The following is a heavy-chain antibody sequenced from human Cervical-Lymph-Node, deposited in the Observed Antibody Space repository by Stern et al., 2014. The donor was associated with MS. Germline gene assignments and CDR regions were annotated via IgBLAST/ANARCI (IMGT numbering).Heavy chain of an antibody. V-gene: IGHV1-69*01. Sequence: MQLVESGAEVKKPGSSVKVSCKASGDTFSNLDISWVRQAPGHGPEWLGGITPLFGTANYAQMVQGRVTFTADESTSTIYMELSSLTSDDTAVYYCARHQGGIAAYWGQGTPVTVSS. CDR1: GDTFSNLD. CDR2: ITPLFGTA. D-gene: IGHD6-13*01. CDR3: ARHQGGIAAY. J-gene: IGHJ4*02.